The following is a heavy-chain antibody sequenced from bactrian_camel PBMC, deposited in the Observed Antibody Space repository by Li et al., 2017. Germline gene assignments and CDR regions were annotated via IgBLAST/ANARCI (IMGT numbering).Heavy chain of an antibody. D-gene: IGHD3*01. J-gene: IGHJ4*01. CDR2: SGAGGGGT. CDR3: AKGIMGSSSTYAY. V-gene: IGHV3S31*01. CDR1: GFTFCSVA. Sequence: VQLVESGGGLVQPGGPLRLSCAASGFTFCSVAMSWVRQAPGKGLGWVSCSGAGGGGTYYADSVKGRFTISRDNAENTLYLELNSLKTEDTAMYYCAKGIMGSSSTYAYWGQGTQVTVS.